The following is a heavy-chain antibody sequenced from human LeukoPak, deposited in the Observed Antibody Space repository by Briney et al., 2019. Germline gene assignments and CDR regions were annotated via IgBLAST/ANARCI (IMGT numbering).Heavy chain of an antibody. D-gene: IGHD4-11*01. V-gene: IGHV4-34*01. CDR3: ARASVDDYSNSYYYYYYGMGV. J-gene: IGHJ6*02. CDR2: INHSGST. Sequence: GSLRLSCAASGFTFSSYSMNWVRQPPGKGLEWIGEINHSGSTNYNPSLKSRVTMSIDTSKNQFSLKLSSVTAADTAVYYCARASVDDYSNSYYYYYYGMGVWGQGTTVTVSS. CDR1: GFTFSSYS.